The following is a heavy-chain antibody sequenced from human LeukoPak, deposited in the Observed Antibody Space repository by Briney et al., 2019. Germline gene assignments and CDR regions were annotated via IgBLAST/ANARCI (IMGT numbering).Heavy chain of an antibody. CDR2: ISWNSGSI. D-gene: IGHD5-18*01. J-gene: IGHJ6*02. CDR1: GFTFDDYA. V-gene: IGHV3-9*01. CDR3: AKDIGGNTAMVPYPPYYYYYGMDV. Sequence: PGGSLRLSCAASGFTFDDYAMHCVPQAPGKGLEWVSGISWNSGSIGYADSVKGRFTISRDNAKNSLYLQMNSLRAEDTALYYCAKDIGGNTAMVPYPPYYYYYGMDVWGQGTTVTVSS.